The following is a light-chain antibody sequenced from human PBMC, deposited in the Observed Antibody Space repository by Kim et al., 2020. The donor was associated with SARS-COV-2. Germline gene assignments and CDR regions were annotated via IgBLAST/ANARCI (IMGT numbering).Light chain of an antibody. Sequence: DIQVTQSPSTLSASEGDRVTITCRASQAISTYLAWYQQKPGKAPDLLTYDASSLEAGVPSRFSGRGSGTEFTLTITSLQPDDFATYYCQEYQTYNFGQGTNVDIK. J-gene: IGKJ1*01. V-gene: IGKV1-5*01. CDR3: QEYQTYN. CDR1: QAISTY. CDR2: DAS.